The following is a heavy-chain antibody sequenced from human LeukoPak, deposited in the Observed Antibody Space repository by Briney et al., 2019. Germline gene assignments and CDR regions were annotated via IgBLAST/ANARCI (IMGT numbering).Heavy chain of an antibody. D-gene: IGHD2-8*01. CDR2: IIPIFGTA. CDR1: GGTFSSYA. Sequence: GASVRVSCKASGGTFSSYAISWVRQAPGQWLEWMGGIIPIFGTANYAQKFQGRVTITADESTSTAYMELSSLRSEDTAVYCCARGRMATEDAFDIWGQGTMVTVSS. J-gene: IGHJ3*02. V-gene: IGHV1-69*13. CDR3: ARGRMATEDAFDI.